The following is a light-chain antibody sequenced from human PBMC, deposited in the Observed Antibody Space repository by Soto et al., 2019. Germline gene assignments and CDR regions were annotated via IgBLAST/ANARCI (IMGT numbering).Light chain of an antibody. Sequence: SALPQPPSSSSPPGQRVTNYCSGTSHNIGSNSVYWYQQLPGAAPTLLIYSNNQRPSGVPDRFSGSKSGTSASLAISGLQSEDEADYYCAAWDDSLNGPEVFGTGTKVTV. CDR1: SHNIGSNS. V-gene: IGLV1-44*01. J-gene: IGLJ1*01. CDR3: AAWDDSLNGPEV. CDR2: SNN.